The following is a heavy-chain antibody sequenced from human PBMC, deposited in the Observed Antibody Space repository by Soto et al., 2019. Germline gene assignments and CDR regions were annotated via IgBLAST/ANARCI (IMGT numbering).Heavy chain of an antibody. Sequence: GGSLRLSCAASGFTFSRDGMSWVRQAPGKGLEWLSYINTGGSPAYYADSVKGRFTISTDIAKKSLYLQMDSLRADDTGVYYCATGGIYYETWGQGTLVTVSS. CDR1: GFTFSRDG. J-gene: IGHJ5*02. D-gene: IGHD1-26*01. CDR3: ATGGIYYET. CDR2: INTGGSPA. V-gene: IGHV3-48*03.